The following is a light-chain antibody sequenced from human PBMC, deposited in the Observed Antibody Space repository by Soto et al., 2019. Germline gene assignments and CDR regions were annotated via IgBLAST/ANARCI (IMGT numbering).Light chain of an antibody. V-gene: IGLV2-14*03. CDR3: TSWTTSTTMI. CDR2: DVN. Sequence: QSALTQPASVSGSPGQSITISCTGTSSDIGAYNFVYWYQQHPGKAPKLMLYDVNIRPSGVSNRFSGSKSGNTASLTISGLQAEDEADYYCTSWTTSTTMIFGGETKLTVL. CDR1: SSDIGAYNF. J-gene: IGLJ2*01.